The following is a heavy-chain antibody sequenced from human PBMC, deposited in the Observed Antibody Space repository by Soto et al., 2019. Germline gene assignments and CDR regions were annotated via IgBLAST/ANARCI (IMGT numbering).Heavy chain of an antibody. Sequence: EVQLVESGGGLVQPGGSLRLSCAASGFTFSSYWMSWVRQAPGKGLELVANINQDGSEKYYVDSVKGRFTISRDNAKNTLYLQMNSLRAEDTAVYYCARASWLQRDWYFDLWGRGTLVTVSS. D-gene: IGHD5-12*01. J-gene: IGHJ2*01. V-gene: IGHV3-7*01. CDR2: INQDGSEK. CDR1: GFTFSSYW. CDR3: ARASWLQRDWYFDL.